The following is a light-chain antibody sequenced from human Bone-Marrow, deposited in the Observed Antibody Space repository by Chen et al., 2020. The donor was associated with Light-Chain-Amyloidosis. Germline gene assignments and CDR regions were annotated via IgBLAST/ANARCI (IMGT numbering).Light chain of an antibody. Sequence: SYVLTQPPSVSVAPGETARITCGGDNIGYKGVHWYQLKPGQAPVLVVYDDIDRPSGIPERFSGSNSGNTATLTISRVEVGDDADYYCQIWDRTSTHYVFGFGTKVTVL. CDR2: DDI. CDR1: NIGYKG. CDR3: QIWDRTSTHYV. J-gene: IGLJ1*01. V-gene: IGLV3-21*02.